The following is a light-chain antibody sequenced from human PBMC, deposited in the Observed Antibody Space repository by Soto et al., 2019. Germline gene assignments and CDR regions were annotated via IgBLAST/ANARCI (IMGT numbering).Light chain of an antibody. Sequence: EIVMTQSPDTVSVSPGEGAELSCRASQSVGSRVAWHQQKFGQPPRLLIYETSTRANGIPARFSGSGSGTDFTLSISSLQPGDVGIYSCQQANSFPPTFGQGTKVDIK. CDR2: ETS. CDR1: QSVGSR. V-gene: IGKV3-15*01. J-gene: IGKJ1*01. CDR3: QQANSFPPT.